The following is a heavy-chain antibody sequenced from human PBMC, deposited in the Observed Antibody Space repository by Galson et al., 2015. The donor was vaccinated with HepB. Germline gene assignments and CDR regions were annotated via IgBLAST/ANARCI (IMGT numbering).Heavy chain of an antibody. J-gene: IGHJ6*02. CDR2: INHSGST. Sequence: SETLSLTCAVYGGSFSGYYWSWIRQPPGKGLEWIGEINHSGSTNYNPSLKSRVTISVDTSKNQFSLKLSSVTAADTAVYYCARGGGLWFGSRFYYYYGMDVWGQGTTVTVSS. D-gene: IGHD3-10*01. CDR1: GGSFSGYY. CDR3: ARGGGLWFGSRFYYYYGMDV. V-gene: IGHV4-34*01.